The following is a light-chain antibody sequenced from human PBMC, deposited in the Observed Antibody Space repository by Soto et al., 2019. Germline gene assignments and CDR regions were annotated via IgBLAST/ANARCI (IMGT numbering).Light chain of an antibody. CDR2: DAS. Sequence: DIQMTQYPSSLSASVGDRVTITCQASKDISNYLNWYQQKPGRAPKLLIYDASNLETGVPSRFSGSGSGANFTFTISSLQPEDIATYYCQQYNNLPPVYTFGQGTKLDIK. V-gene: IGKV1-33*01. CDR3: QQYNNLPPVYT. J-gene: IGKJ2*01. CDR1: KDISNY.